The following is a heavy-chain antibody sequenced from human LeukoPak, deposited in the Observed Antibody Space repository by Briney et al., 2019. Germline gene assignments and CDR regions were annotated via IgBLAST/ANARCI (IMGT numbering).Heavy chain of an antibody. D-gene: IGHD1-26*01. J-gene: IGHJ4*02. CDR2: FDPEDGET. CDR1: GYTLTKLS. V-gene: IGHV1-24*01. CDR3: ATGDSGSDLFDY. Sequence: ASVKVSCKGSGYTLTKLSMHWVRQAPGKGLEWMGGFDPEDGETSYAQKFQGRVTMTEDTSTDTAYMELSSLRSEDTAVYYCATGDSGSDLFDYWGQGTLVTVSS.